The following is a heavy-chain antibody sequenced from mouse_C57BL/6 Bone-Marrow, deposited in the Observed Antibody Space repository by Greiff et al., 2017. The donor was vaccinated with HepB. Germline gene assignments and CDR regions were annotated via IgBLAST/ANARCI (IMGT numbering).Heavy chain of an antibody. CDR2: IYPNSGST. CDR1: GYTFTSYW. Sequence: QVQLQQPGAELVKPGASVKLSCKASGYTFTSYWMHWVKQRPGQGLEWIGMIYPNSGSTNYNEKFKSKATLTVDKSSSTAYMQLSSLTSEVSAVYYCAGIRRGFAYWGQGTLVTVSA. V-gene: IGHV1-64*01. D-gene: IGHD2-12*01. CDR3: AGIRRGFAY. J-gene: IGHJ3*01.